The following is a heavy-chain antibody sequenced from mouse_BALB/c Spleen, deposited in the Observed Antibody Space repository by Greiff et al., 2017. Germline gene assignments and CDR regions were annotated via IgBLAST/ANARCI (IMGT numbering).Heavy chain of an antibody. Sequence: QVQLKQSGAELAKPGASVKMSCKASGYTFTSYWMHWVKQRPGQGLEWIGYINPSTGYTEYNQKFKDKATLTADKSSSTAYMQLSSLTSEDSAVYYCARPQEFAYWGQGTLVTVSA. J-gene: IGHJ3*01. CDR1: GYTFTSYW. CDR2: INPSTGYT. V-gene: IGHV1-7*01. CDR3: ARPQEFAY.